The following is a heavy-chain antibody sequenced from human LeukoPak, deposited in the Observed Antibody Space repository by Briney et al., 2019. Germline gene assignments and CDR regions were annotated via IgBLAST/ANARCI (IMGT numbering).Heavy chain of an antibody. V-gene: IGHV3-23*01. J-gene: IGHJ4*02. CDR2: ISGSGGST. D-gene: IGHD3-22*01. CDR3: ARDQGTYYYDSSGYISGIFDY. CDR1: GFTFSSYA. Sequence: PGGSLRLSCAASGFTFSSYAMSWVRQAPGKGLEWVSAISGSGGSTYYADSVKGRFTISRDNSKNTLYLQMNSLRAEDTAVYYCARDQGTYYYDSSGYISGIFDYWGQGTLVTVSS.